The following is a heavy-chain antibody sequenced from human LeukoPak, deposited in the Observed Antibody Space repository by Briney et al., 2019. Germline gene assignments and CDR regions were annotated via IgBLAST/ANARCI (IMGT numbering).Heavy chain of an antibody. J-gene: IGHJ3*02. V-gene: IGHV1-2*02. Sequence: GASVKVSCKASGYTFTGYYMHWVRQAPGQGLEWMGWIKPNSGGTNYAQKFPGRVTMTRDTSISTAYIVLSRLRSDDTAVYYCAREGADCNSTSCLAFDIWGQGTMVTVSS. D-gene: IGHD2-2*01. CDR1: GYTFTGYY. CDR2: IKPNSGGT. CDR3: AREGADCNSTSCLAFDI.